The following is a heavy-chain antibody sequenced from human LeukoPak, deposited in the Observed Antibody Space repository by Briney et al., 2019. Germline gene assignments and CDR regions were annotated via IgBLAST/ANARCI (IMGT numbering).Heavy chain of an antibody. CDR2: IYSGGST. CDR3: ASMGDAFDI. D-gene: IGHD1-26*01. J-gene: IGHJ3*02. CDR1: GFTFSDYY. V-gene: IGHV3-53*04. Sequence: GGSLRLSCAASGFTFSDYYMSWIRQAPGKGLEWVSVIYSGGSTYYADFVKGRFTISRHNSKNTLYLQMNSLRAEDTAVYYCASMGDAFDIWGQGTMVTVSS.